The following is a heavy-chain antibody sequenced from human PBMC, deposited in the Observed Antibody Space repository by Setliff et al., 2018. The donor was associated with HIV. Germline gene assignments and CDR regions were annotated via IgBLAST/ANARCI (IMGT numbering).Heavy chain of an antibody. J-gene: IGHJ4*02. CDR3: ARAYFGSGIYY. CDR2: IYSSGST. D-gene: IGHD3-10*01. Sequence: KTSETLSLTCTVSGGSISSYYWSRIRQPPGKGLEWLGHIYSSGSTNYNPSLKSRVTISVDTSKNQFSLKLYSVTAVDTAVYYCARAYFGSGIYYWGQGTLVTVSS. CDR1: GGSISSYY. V-gene: IGHV4-4*09.